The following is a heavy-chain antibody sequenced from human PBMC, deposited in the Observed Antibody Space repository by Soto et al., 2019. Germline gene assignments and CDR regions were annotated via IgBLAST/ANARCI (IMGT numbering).Heavy chain of an antibody. CDR1: GYSFASYW. CDR3: ARHPYIGGLDV. CDR2: FNPSDSYA. J-gene: IGHJ6*02. Sequence: LGESLKISCKASGYSFASYWISWVRQMPGKGLEWVGRFNPSDSYADYNPSFQGHVTISGDKSISTAYVQWSSLQASDTAMYFCARHPYIGGLDVWGQGTTVTVSS. D-gene: IGHD2-15*01. V-gene: IGHV5-10-1*01.